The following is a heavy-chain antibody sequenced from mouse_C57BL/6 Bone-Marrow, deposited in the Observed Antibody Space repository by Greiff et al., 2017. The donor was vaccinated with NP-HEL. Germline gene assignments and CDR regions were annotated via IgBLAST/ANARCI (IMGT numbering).Heavy chain of an antibody. Sequence: EVMLVESGGDLVKPGGSLKLSCAASGFTFSSYGMSWVRQTPDKRLEWVATISSGGSYTYYPDSVKGRFTISRDNAKNTLYLQMSSLKSEDTAMYYCARLLFITTVVGKAWFAYWGQGTLVTVSA. D-gene: IGHD1-1*01. J-gene: IGHJ3*01. V-gene: IGHV5-6*01. CDR1: GFTFSSYG. CDR2: ISSGGSYT. CDR3: ARLLFITTVVGKAWFAY.